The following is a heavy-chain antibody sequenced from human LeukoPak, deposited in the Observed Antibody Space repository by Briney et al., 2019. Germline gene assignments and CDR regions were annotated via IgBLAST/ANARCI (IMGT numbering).Heavy chain of an antibody. CDR2: ISSSGSTI. Sequence: GGSLRLSCAASGFTFSDYYMSWIRQAPGKGLEWVSYISSSGSTIYYVDSVKGRFTISRDNAKNSLYLQMSSLRAEDTAVYYCARDYYAATSPDYWGQGTLVTVSS. D-gene: IGHD5-12*01. J-gene: IGHJ4*02. CDR1: GFTFSDYY. CDR3: ARDYYAATSPDY. V-gene: IGHV3-11*01.